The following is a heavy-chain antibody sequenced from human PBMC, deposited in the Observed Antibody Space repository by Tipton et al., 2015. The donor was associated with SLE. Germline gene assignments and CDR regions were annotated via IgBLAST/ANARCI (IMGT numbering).Heavy chain of an antibody. D-gene: IGHD2-15*01. V-gene: IGHV4-61*02. J-gene: IGHJ5*02. CDR3: ARGGGSSSGRWFDP. CDR2: IYTSGST. CDR1: GGSISSGDYY. Sequence: TLSLTCTVSGGSISSGDYYWSLIRLPAGKGLEWIGRIYTSGSTNSNPSLKSRVTMSLDTSKNQFSLKLSSVTAADTASYYCARGGGSSSGRWFDPWGRGVLVIVSS.